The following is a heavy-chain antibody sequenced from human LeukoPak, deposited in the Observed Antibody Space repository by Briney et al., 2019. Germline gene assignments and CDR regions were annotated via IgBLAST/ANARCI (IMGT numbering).Heavy chain of an antibody. CDR3: EKSTGYSYGYFDY. J-gene: IGHJ4*02. CDR1: GFTLSSYA. D-gene: IGHD5-18*01. CDR2: ISGSGGST. V-gene: IGHV3-23*01. Sequence: PGGSLRLSCAASGFTLSSYAMSWVRQAPGKGLEWVSAISGSGGSTYYADSVKGRFTISRDNSKNTLYLQMNSLRAEDTAVYYCEKSTGYSYGYFDYWGQGTLVTVSS.